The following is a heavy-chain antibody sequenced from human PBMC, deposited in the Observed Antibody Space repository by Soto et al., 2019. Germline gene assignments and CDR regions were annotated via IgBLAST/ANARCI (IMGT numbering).Heavy chain of an antibody. CDR3: ARSYRSGSYSIDY. V-gene: IGHV4-34*01. D-gene: IGHD1-26*01. Sequence: SETLSLTCAVYGGSFSGYYWSWIRQPPGRGLEWIGEINHSGSTNYNPSLKSRVTISVDTSKNQFSLKLSSVTAADTAVYYCARSYRSGSYSIDYWGQGTLVTVSS. CDR1: GGSFSGYY. J-gene: IGHJ4*02. CDR2: INHSGST.